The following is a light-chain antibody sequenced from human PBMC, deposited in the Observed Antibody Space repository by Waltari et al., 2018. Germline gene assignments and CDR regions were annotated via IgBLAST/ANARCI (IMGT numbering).Light chain of an antibody. J-gene: IGKJ3*01. CDR2: LGS. CDR3: MQALQTQFT. Sequence: DIVMTQSQLSLPVTPGEPASISFRSSQSLLHSNGYNYLDWYLQKPGQSPQLLIYLGSNRASGVPDRFSGSGSGTDFTLKISRVEAEDVGVYYCMQALQTQFTFGPGTKVDIK. V-gene: IGKV2-28*01. CDR1: QSLLHSNGYNY.